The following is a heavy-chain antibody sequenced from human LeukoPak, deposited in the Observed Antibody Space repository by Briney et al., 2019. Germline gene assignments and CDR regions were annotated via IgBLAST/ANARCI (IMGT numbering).Heavy chain of an antibody. J-gene: IGHJ4*02. D-gene: IGHD4-17*01. V-gene: IGHV1-18*01. CDR3: ARAIRYGDYDLYYFDY. Sequence: ASVKVSCKASGYTFTSYGISWVRQAPGLGLEWMGWISAYNGNTNYAQKLQGRVTMTTDTSTSTAYMELRSLRSDDTAVYYCARAIRYGDYDLYYFDYWGQGTLVTVSS. CDR2: ISAYNGNT. CDR1: GYTFTSYG.